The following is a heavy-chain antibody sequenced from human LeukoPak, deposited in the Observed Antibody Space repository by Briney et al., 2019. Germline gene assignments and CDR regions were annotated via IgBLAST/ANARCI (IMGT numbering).Heavy chain of an antibody. D-gene: IGHD5-24*01. Sequence: ASVKVSCKASGYTFTGYYMHWVRQAPGQGLEWMGWINPNSGGTNYAQKFQGRVTMTRDTSISTAYMELSRLRSDDTAVYYCARDGGKGGYNTNHFDCWGQGTLVTISS. CDR3: ARDGGKGGYNTNHFDC. J-gene: IGHJ4*02. V-gene: IGHV1-2*02. CDR2: INPNSGGT. CDR1: GYTFTGYY.